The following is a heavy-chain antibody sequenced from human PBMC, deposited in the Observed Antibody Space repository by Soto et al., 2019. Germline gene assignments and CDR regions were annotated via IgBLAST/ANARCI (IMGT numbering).Heavy chain of an antibody. CDR3: GRGRYGEY. J-gene: IGHJ4*02. V-gene: IGHV1-18*01. CDR1: GYAFTTYG. CDR2: ISAHNGNT. D-gene: IGHD3-10*01. Sequence: QVHLVQSGAEVKKPGASVKVSCKGSGYAFTTYGITWVRQAPGQGLEWMGWISAHNGNTNYAQKLQGRVTVTRDTSTNTGYMGPRRLGSDRTAVYLRGRGRYGEYWGQGALVTVSS.